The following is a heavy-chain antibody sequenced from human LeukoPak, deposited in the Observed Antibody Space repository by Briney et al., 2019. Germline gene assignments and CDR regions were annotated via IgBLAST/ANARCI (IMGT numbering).Heavy chain of an antibody. CDR1: GYTFTSYY. J-gene: IGHJ4*02. V-gene: IGHV1-46*01. D-gene: IGHD5-18*01. CDR2: INPSGGST. CDR3: ARVAGGYSYGYDRYFDY. Sequence: ASVKVSFKASGYTFTSYYMHWVRQAPGQGLEWMGIINPSGGSTSYAQKFQGRVTMTRDTSTSTVYTELSSLRSEDTAVYYCARVAGGYSYGYDRYFDYWGQGTLVTVSS.